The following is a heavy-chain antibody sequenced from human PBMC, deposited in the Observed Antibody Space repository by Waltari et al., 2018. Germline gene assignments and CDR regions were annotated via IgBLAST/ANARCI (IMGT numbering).Heavy chain of an antibody. D-gene: IGHD2-2*01. J-gene: IGHJ4*02. Sequence: EVQLVESGGGLVKPGGSVRLSCAASGFSFSSYSMNWVRQVPGKGLEWVSFISSSSSYINYADSVKGRFTISRDNAKKSLHLQMNSLRAEDTAVYYCARDSSPVDYWGQGTLVTVSS. CDR1: GFSFSSYS. V-gene: IGHV3-21*01. CDR2: ISSSSSYI. CDR3: ARDSSPVDY.